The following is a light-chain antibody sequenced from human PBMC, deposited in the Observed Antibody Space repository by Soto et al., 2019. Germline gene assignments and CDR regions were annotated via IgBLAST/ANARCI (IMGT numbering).Light chain of an antibody. Sequence: QSVLTQPPSASGTPGQRVTISCSGSNSNIRSNTVNWYQQLPGTAPKLLIYSNNQRPPGVPDRFSGSKSGTSASLAISGLQSEDEADYYCAVWDDSLNGYVFGTGTKVT. CDR3: AVWDDSLNGYV. CDR2: SNN. J-gene: IGLJ1*01. CDR1: NSNIRSNT. V-gene: IGLV1-44*01.